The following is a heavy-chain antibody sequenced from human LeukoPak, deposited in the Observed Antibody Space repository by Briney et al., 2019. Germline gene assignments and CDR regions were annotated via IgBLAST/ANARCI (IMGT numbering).Heavy chain of an antibody. Sequence: ASETLSLTCTVSGGSISSYYWSWIRQPAGKGLKWIGRIYTSGSTNYNPSLKSRVTMAVDTSKNQFSLKLSSVTAADTAVYYCARSNYDSSGYYHFDYWGQGTLVTVSS. V-gene: IGHV4-4*07. CDR3: ARSNYDSSGYYHFDY. CDR2: IYTSGST. CDR1: GGSISSYY. D-gene: IGHD3-22*01. J-gene: IGHJ4*02.